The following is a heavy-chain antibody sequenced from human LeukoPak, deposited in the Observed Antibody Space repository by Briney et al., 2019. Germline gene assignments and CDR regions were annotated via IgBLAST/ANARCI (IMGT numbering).Heavy chain of an antibody. V-gene: IGHV3-7*01. CDR1: GFTFSSYW. D-gene: IGHD3-10*01. Sequence: PGGSLRLSCAASGFTFSSYWMSWVRQAPGKGLEWVANIKQDGSEKYYVDSVKGRFTISRDNAKNSLYLQMNSLRAEDTAVYYCARVEGREREYGSGSSGYWGQGTLVTVSS. J-gene: IGHJ4*02. CDR2: IKQDGSEK. CDR3: ARVEGREREYGSGSSGY.